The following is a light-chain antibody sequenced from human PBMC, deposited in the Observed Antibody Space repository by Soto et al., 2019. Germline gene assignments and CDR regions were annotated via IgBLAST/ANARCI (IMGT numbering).Light chain of an antibody. Sequence: EIVLTQSPGTLSLSPGERATLSCKASQSLSSYLAWYQQKPGQAPRLLSYGASSRATGIPDRFSGSGSGTDFTLIIRRLEPEDFAVYYCRQYGSSPSYTFGQGTKLEIK. CDR3: RQYGSSPSYT. CDR1: QSLSSY. J-gene: IGKJ2*01. CDR2: GAS. V-gene: IGKV3-20*01.